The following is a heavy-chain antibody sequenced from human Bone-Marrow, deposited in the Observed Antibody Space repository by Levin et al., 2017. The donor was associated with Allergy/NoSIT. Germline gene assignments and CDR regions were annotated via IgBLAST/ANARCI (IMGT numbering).Heavy chain of an antibody. CDR3: ARDGRFLEWTTDGLDV. CDR2: ISSSSSTI. V-gene: IGHV3-48*01. CDR1: GFTFSTYS. J-gene: IGHJ6*02. Sequence: GGSLRLSCAASGFTFSTYSMNWVRQAPGKGLEGVSYISSSSSTIYYADSVKGRFTVSRDIAKSSLYLQMNSLRVEDTAVYYCARDGRFLEWTTDGLDVWGQGTTVTVSS. D-gene: IGHD3-3*01.